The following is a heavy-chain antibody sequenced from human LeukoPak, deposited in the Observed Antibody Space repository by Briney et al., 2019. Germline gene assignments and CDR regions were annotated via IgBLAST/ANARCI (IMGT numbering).Heavy chain of an antibody. CDR2: IYYSGST. D-gene: IGHD3-22*01. CDR1: GGSISSGDYY. CDR3: ARRAFSGYSPSDAFDI. V-gene: IGHV4-30-4*01. J-gene: IGHJ3*02. Sequence: PSETLSLTCTVSGGSISSGDYYWSWIRQPPGKGLEWIGYIYYSGSTYYNPSLKSRVTISVDTSKNQFSLKLSSVTAADTAVYYCARRAFSGYSPSDAFDIWGQGTMVTVSS.